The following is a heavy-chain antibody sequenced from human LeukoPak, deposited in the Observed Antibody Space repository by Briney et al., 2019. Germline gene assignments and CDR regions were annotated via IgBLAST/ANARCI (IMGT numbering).Heavy chain of an antibody. D-gene: IGHD5-12*01. CDR2: IYYSGST. CDR3: ARGRGYSGYDAVGWFDP. J-gene: IGHJ5*02. V-gene: IGHV4-39*01. Sequence: SETLSLTCTVSGGSISSSSYYWGWIRQPPGKGREWIGSIYYSGSTYYNPALKSRVTISVDTSKNQFSLKLSSVTAADTAVYYCARGRGYSGYDAVGWFDPWGQGTLVTVSS. CDR1: GGSISSSSYY.